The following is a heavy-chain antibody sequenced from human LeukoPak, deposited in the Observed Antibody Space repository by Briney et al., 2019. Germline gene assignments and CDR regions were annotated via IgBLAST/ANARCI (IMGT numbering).Heavy chain of an antibody. J-gene: IGHJ6*03. CDR2: TSPGDSHT. Sequence: GESLKISCKGSGYSFSSYWIGWVRQMPGEGLEWMGITSPGDSHTRYSPSFQGQVTISADKSISTAYLQWSSLKASDTAIYYCARFDSFDSSGYGFEYYYYMDVWGKGTTVTVSS. D-gene: IGHD3-22*01. CDR3: ARFDSFDSSGYGFEYYYYMDV. V-gene: IGHV5-51*01. CDR1: GYSFSSYW.